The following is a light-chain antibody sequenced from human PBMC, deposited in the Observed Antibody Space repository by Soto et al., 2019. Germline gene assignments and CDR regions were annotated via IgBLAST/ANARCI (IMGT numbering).Light chain of an antibody. J-gene: IGKJ1*01. Sequence: EIVLTQSPGTLSLSPGETATLSCRASKSVSSNYLAWYQQKPGQAPRLLIYGASSRATGIPDRFSGSGSGTDFTLTISRLEPEDFAVYYCQHYGSSPETFGQGTKVEIK. V-gene: IGKV3-20*01. CDR3: QHYGSSPET. CDR2: GAS. CDR1: KSVSSNY.